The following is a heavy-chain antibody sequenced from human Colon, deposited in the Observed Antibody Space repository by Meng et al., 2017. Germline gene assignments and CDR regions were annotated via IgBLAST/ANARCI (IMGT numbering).Heavy chain of an antibody. CDR1: GFTFSDYY. D-gene: IGHD4-23*01. J-gene: IGHJ4*02. CDR3: ARGPAYYGGNSN. CDR2: ISSSASTI. V-gene: IGHV3-11*01. Sequence: GESLKISCAASGFTFSDYYMSWIRQAPGKGLEWVSYISSSASTIYYADSVKGRFTISRDNAKKSLYLQMNSLRVEDTAVYCCARGPAYYGGNSNWGQGTLVTVSS.